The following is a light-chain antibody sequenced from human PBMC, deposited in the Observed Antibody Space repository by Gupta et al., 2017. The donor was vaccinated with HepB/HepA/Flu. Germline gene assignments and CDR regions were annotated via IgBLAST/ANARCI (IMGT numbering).Light chain of an antibody. CDR2: INSDGSH. Sequence: QLVLPQSPSASASLGASVKVTCSLSSGHTNYAIAWHQQQPEKGPRYLMKINSDGSHYKGDGIPDRFSGSSSGADRHLTIASRQAEDDDYYYCQTWGPGIRVFGGGTKLTVL. CDR1: SGHTNYA. CDR3: QTWGPGIRV. J-gene: IGLJ3*02. V-gene: IGLV4-69*01.